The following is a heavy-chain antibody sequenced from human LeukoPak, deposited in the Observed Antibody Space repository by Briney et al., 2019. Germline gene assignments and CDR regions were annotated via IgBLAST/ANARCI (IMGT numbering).Heavy chain of an antibody. CDR2: INTNTGNP. V-gene: IGHV7-4-1*02. D-gene: IGHD4-23*01. J-gene: IGHJ3*02. CDR3: ARDRDYGGTKIRGPDAFDI. Sequence: ASVKVSCKASGYTFTSYAMNWVRQAPGQGLEWMGWINTNTGNPTYAQGFTGRFVFSLDTSVSTAYLQISSLKAEDTAVYYCARDRDYGGTKIRGPDAFDIWGQGTMVTVSS. CDR1: GYTFTSYA.